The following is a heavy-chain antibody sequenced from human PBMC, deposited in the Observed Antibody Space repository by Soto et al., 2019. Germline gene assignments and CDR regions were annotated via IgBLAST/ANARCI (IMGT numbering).Heavy chain of an antibody. D-gene: IGHD2-8*01. Sequence: GGSLRLSCAASGFTFSSYSMNWVRQAPGKGLEWVSYISSSSSTIYYADSVKGRFTISRDNAKNSLYLQMNSLRAEDTAVYYCARAAIVLMVYAIPPRVMDVWGKGTTVTVSS. CDR2: ISSSSSTI. CDR1: GFTFSSYS. J-gene: IGHJ6*03. CDR3: ARAAIVLMVYAIPPRVMDV. V-gene: IGHV3-48*01.